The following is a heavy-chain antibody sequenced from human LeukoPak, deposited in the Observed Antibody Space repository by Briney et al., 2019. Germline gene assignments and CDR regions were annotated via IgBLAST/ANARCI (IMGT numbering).Heavy chain of an antibody. D-gene: IGHD4-17*01. Sequence: SETLSLTCTVSGGSISSYYWSWIRQPPGKGLEWIGYIYYSGSTNYNPSLKSRVTISVDTSKNQFSLKLSSVTAADTAVYYCARGYGDYWGQGTLVTVSS. CDR3: ARGYGDY. V-gene: IGHV4-59*01. CDR1: GGSISSYY. CDR2: IYYSGST. J-gene: IGHJ4*02.